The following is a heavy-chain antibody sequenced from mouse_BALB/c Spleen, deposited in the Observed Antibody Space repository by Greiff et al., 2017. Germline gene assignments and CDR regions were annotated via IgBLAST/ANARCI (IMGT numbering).Heavy chain of an antibody. J-gene: IGHJ1*01. Sequence: VQLQQSGPELMKPGASVKISCKASGYSFTSYYMHWVKQSHGKSLEWIGYIDPFNGGTSYNQKFKGKATLTVDKSSSTAYMHLSSLTSEDSAVYYCARNLRYFDVWGAGTTVTVSS. CDR1: GYSFTSYY. CDR2: IDPFNGGT. CDR3: ARNLRYFDV. V-gene: IGHV1S135*01.